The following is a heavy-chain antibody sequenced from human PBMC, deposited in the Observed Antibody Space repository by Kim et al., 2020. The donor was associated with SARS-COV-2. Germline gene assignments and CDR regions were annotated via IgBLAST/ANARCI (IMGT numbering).Heavy chain of an antibody. V-gene: IGHV4-39*01. D-gene: IGHD6-19*01. J-gene: IGHJ1*01. Sequence: SETLSLTCTVSGGSISSSSYYWGWIRQPPGKGLEWIGSIYYSGSTYYNPSLKSRVTISVDTSKNQFSLKLSSVTAADTAVYYCARYRRSGWSSEYFQHWGQGTLVTVSS. CDR1: GGSISSSSYY. CDR2: IYYSGST. CDR3: ARYRRSGWSSEYFQH.